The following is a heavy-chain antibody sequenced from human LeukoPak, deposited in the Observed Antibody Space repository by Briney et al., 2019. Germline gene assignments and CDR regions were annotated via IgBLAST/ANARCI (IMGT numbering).Heavy chain of an antibody. CDR1: GGSISSYY. CDR3: ARMVYYYGSGSYRFDY. J-gene: IGHJ4*02. D-gene: IGHD3-10*01. V-gene: IGHV4-59*01. CDR2: IYYSGST. Sequence: SEKLSLTCSVSGGSISSYYRSSIRQPPGKGLEWIGYIYYSGSTNYNPSLKSRVTISVDTSKNQFSLKLSSVTAADTAVYYCARMVYYYGSGSYRFDYWGQGTLVTVSS.